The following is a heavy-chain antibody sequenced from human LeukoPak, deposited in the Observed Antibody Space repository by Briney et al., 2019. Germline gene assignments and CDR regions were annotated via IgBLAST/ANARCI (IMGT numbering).Heavy chain of an antibody. CDR1: GYIFTNYG. V-gene: IGHV1-18*01. J-gene: IGHJ4*02. D-gene: IGHD3-10*01. Sequence: ASVKVSCKASGYIFTNYGISWVRQAPGQGLEWMGWISAYNDNTNYAQKVQGRLTMTADTSTSTAYMELKSLRSDDTAVYYCARSMVRGPMRGFDYWGQGTLVTVSS. CDR2: ISAYNDNT. CDR3: ARSMVRGPMRGFDY.